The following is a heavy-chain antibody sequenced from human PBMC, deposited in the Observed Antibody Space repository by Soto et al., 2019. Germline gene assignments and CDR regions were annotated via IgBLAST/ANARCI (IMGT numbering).Heavy chain of an antibody. D-gene: IGHD1-26*01. CDR3: ARALQSGSYFDS. CDR2: ISYDGGHK. CDR1: GFTFSTYA. V-gene: IGHV3-30-3*01. J-gene: IGHJ4*02. Sequence: QVHLVESGGGVVQPGRSLRLSCAASGFTFSTYAMHWVRQAPGKGLEWVAVISYDGGHKYYADSVKGRFTISRDTSKTTLYLQMNSLRAEDTAVYYCARALQSGSYFDSWGQGPLVTVSS.